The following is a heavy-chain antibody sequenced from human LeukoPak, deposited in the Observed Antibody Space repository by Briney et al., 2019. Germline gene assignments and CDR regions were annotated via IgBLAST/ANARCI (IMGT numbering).Heavy chain of an antibody. CDR2: MNPNSGNT. D-gene: IGHD6-13*01. CDR1: GCTFTSYD. J-gene: IGHJ1*01. CDR3: ARGGGSSWTQRGYFQY. V-gene: IGHV1-8*01. Sequence: ASVKVSCKASGCTFTSYDINWVRQAPGQGLEWMGWMNPNSGNTGYAQKFQGRVSMTRDTSTSTAYMELSSLTSEDTAVYYCARGGGSSWTQRGYFQYWGQGTLVTVSS.